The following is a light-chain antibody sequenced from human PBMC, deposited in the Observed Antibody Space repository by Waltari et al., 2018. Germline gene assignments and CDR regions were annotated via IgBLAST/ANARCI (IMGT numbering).Light chain of an antibody. CDR3: NSYTDTTWV. Sequence: QSVLTQPASVSGSPGQTITISCTGTSSDGGDYYYVSWYQQHPGTAPKVLIYDVSKRPSGVSNRFSGSKSGNTAFLTISGLQPEYEADYYCNSYTDTTWVFGGGTKLTVL. V-gene: IGLV2-14*03. CDR1: SSDGGDYYY. J-gene: IGLJ3*02. CDR2: DVS.